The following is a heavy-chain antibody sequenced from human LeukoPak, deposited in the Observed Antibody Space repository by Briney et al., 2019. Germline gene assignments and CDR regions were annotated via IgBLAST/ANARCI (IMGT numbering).Heavy chain of an antibody. J-gene: IGHJ4*02. CDR1: GASISSDY. CDR2: IYITGNT. D-gene: IGHD1-14*01. V-gene: IGHV4-59*08. Sequence: SETLSLTCTVSGASISSDYWSWIRQPPGKGLEWIGHIYITGNTNYSPSLKSRVTMSLDTSKNQFSLKLSSVTATDTAVYYCARHPFFNPFDYWGLGTLVTVSS. CDR3: ARHPFFNPFDY.